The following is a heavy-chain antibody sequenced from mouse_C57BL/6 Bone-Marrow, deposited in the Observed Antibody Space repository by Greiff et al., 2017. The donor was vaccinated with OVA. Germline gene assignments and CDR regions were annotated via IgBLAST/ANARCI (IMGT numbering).Heavy chain of an antibody. J-gene: IGHJ1*03. CDR3: ARIYDGYGNWYFDV. CDR1: GYSITSGYY. V-gene: IGHV3-6*01. Sequence: QLQESGPGLVKPSQSLSLTCSVTGYSITSGYYWNWIRQFPGNKLEWMGYISYDGSNNYKPSLKNRISITRDTSKNQFFLKLNSVTTEDTATYYCARIYDGYGNWYFDVWGTGTTVTVSS. CDR2: ISYDGSN. D-gene: IGHD2-3*01.